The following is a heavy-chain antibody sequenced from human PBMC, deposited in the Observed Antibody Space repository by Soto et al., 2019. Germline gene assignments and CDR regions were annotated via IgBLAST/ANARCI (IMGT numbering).Heavy chain of an antibody. CDR1: GFTFSSYA. D-gene: IGHD7-27*01. Sequence: GGSLRLSCAASGFTFSSYAMHWVRQAPGKGLEWVAVISYDGSNKYYADSVKGRFTISRDNSKNTLYLQMNSLRAEDTAVYYCARSDQITGVYFDYWGKGTLVTVSS. V-gene: IGHV3-30*04. J-gene: IGHJ4*02. CDR2: ISYDGSNK. CDR3: ARSDQITGVYFDY.